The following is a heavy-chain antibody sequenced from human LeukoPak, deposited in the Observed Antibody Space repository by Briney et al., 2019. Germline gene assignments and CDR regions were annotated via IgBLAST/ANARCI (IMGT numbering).Heavy chain of an antibody. J-gene: IGHJ6*04. CDR3: ARGYCSSTSCRYRTSSYGMDV. D-gene: IGHD2-2*01. CDR2: INHSGST. CDR1: GGSCSGYY. V-gene: IGHV4-34*01. Sequence: KPSETLSLTCAVYGGSCSGYYWSWIRQPPGKGLEWIGEINHSGSTNYNPSLKSRVTISVDTSKNQSSLKLSSVTAADTAVYYCARGYCSSTSCRYRTSSYGMDVWGKGTTVTVSS.